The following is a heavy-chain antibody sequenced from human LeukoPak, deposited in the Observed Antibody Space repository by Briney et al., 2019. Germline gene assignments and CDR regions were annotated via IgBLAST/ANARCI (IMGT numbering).Heavy chain of an antibody. D-gene: IGHD4-17*01. CDR2: ISYDGSNK. V-gene: IGHV3-30-3*01. Sequence: GGSLRLSCAASGFTFSSYAMHWVRQAPGKGLEWVAVISYDGSNKYYADSVKGRFTISRDNSKNTLYLQMNSLRAEDTAVYYCARGLYYGDYGEVPFDFWGQGTLVTVSS. CDR1: GFTFSSYA. J-gene: IGHJ4*02. CDR3: ARGLYYGDYGEVPFDF.